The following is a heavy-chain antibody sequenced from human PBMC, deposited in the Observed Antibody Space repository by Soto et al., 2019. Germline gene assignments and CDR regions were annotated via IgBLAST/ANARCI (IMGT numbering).Heavy chain of an antibody. D-gene: IGHD3-22*01. CDR3: ARDTPYTYASSAYPLFDY. Sequence: QVQLVQSGTEVKKPGASVKVSCKASGYTFTNYCISWVRQAPGQGLEWMGWISAFNGDTKFAQNLQGRVTFTTDTATSTAYMELRSLRSDDTAVYYCARDTPYTYASSAYPLFDYWGQGTLVTVSS. CDR2: ISAFNGDT. CDR1: GYTFTNYC. J-gene: IGHJ4*02. V-gene: IGHV1-18*04.